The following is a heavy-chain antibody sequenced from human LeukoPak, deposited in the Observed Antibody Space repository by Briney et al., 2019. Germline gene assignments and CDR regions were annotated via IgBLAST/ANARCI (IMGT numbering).Heavy chain of an antibody. CDR2: INHSGST. V-gene: IGHV4-34*01. CDR1: GGSFSGYY. Sequence: MPSETLSLTCAVYGGSFSGYYWSWVRQPPGKGLEWIGEINHSGSTNYNPSLKSRVTISVDTSKNQFSLKLSSVTAADTAVYYCARGRRYGNYYYYYMDVWGKGTTVTVSS. CDR3: ARGRRYGNYYYYYMDV. D-gene: IGHD1-1*01. J-gene: IGHJ6*03.